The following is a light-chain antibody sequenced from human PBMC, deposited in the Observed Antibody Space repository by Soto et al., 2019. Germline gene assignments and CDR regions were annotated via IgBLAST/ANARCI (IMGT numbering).Light chain of an antibody. CDR2: GAS. J-gene: IGKJ2*01. Sequence: EVVLTQAPNTLSLSPGEKATLSCWASQSLRSSYLAWYPRKPGQAPRLLMFGASRRATGIPDRFNCSGSGTECILTISRVEPADVAVYYCQQHGTSPDTFDQGT. V-gene: IGKV3-20*01. CDR3: QQHGTSPDT. CDR1: QSLRSSY.